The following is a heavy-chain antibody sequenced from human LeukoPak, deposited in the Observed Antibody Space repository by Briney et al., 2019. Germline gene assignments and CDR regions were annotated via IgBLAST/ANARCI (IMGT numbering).Heavy chain of an antibody. CDR2: IYYGGST. CDR1: GGSISSGDYY. V-gene: IGHV4-30-4*01. CDR3: AREPRLGDSSGYSQPYYFDY. J-gene: IGHJ4*02. Sequence: PPETLSLTCTVSGGSISSGDYYWSWIRQPPGKGLEWIGYIYYGGSTYYNPSLKSRVTISVDTSKNQFSLKLSSVTAADTAVYYCAREPRLGDSSGYSQPYYFDYWGQGTRVTLSS. D-gene: IGHD3-22*01.